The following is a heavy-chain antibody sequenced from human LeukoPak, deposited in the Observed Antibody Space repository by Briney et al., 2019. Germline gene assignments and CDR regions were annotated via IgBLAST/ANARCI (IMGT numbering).Heavy chain of an antibody. V-gene: IGHV1-46*01. Sequence: ASVKVSCKASGYTFTSYYMHWVRQAPGQGLEWMGIINPSGGSTSYAQKFQGRVTMTRDTSTSTVYMELSSLRSEDTAVYYCAREKVSITMIVVASTDAFDIWGQGTIVTVSS. CDR2: INPSGGST. CDR1: GYTFTSYY. J-gene: IGHJ3*02. CDR3: AREKVSITMIVVASTDAFDI. D-gene: IGHD3-22*01.